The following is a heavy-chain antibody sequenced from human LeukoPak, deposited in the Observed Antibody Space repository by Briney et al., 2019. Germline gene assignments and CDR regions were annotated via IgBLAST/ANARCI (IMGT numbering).Heavy chain of an antibody. V-gene: IGHV4-34*01. CDR2: INHSGST. Sequence: PSETLSLTCAVYGGSFSGYYWSWIRQPPGKGLEWIGGINHSGSTNYNPSLKSRVTISVDTSKNQFSLKLSSVTAADTALYYCAKDSSREEENFDYWGQGTLVTVSS. CDR1: GGSFSGYY. D-gene: IGHD6-13*01. CDR3: AKDSSREEENFDY. J-gene: IGHJ4*02.